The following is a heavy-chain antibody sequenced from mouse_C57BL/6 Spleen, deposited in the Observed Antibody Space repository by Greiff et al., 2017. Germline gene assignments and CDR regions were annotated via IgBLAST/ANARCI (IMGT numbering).Heavy chain of an antibody. D-gene: IGHD1-1*01. Sequence: VQLQQPGAELVKPGASVKMSCKASGYTFTSYWITWVKQRPGQGLEWIGDIYPGSGSTNYNEKFKSKATLTVDTSSSTAYMQLSSLTSEDSAVYYCARCLLLRSGFAYWGQGTLVTVSA. V-gene: IGHV1-55*01. CDR1: GYTFTSYW. CDR2: IYPGSGST. CDR3: ARCLLLRSGFAY. J-gene: IGHJ3*01.